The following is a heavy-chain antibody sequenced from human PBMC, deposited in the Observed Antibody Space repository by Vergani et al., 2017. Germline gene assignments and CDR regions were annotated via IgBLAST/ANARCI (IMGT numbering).Heavy chain of an antibody. CDR3: VVDMILVVPAASHAIDY. V-gene: IGHV3-23*01. D-gene: IGHD2-2*01. Sequence: EVQLLESGGGLVQPGGSLRLSCAASGFTFSSYAMSWVRQAPGKGLEWVAAISGSGGRTYYADSVKGRFTISRDNAKNTLYLQMNSLRSEDTAVYYCVVDMILVVPAASHAIDYWGQGTLVTVSS. CDR1: GFTFSSYA. CDR2: ISGSGGRT. J-gene: IGHJ4*02.